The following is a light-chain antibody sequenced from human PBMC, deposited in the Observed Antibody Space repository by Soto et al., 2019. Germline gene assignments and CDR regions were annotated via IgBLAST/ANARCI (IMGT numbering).Light chain of an antibody. CDR3: QQYGRSPLVT. Sequence: EIVLTQSPGTLSLSPGERATLSCRASQSFSSSTLAWYQQKPGQAPRLLIYGASSRATGIPDRFSGSGSGTDFTLTISRLEPEDFAMYYCQQYGRSPLVTFGQGTRLEIK. V-gene: IGKV3-20*01. CDR1: QSFSSST. CDR2: GAS. J-gene: IGKJ5*01.